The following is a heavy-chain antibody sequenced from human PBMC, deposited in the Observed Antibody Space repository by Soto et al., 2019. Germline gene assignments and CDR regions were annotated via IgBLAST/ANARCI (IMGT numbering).Heavy chain of an antibody. D-gene: IGHD2-2*01. CDR2: ISAYNGNT. Sequence: GASVKVSCKASGYTFTSYGISWVRQAPGQGLEWMGWISAYNGNTNYAQKLQGRVTMTTDTSTSTAYMELRSLRSDDTAVYYCARPVYCSSTSCYWFEPWGQGTLVTVYS. J-gene: IGHJ5*02. CDR1: GYTFTSYG. V-gene: IGHV1-18*01. CDR3: ARPVYCSSTSCYWFEP.